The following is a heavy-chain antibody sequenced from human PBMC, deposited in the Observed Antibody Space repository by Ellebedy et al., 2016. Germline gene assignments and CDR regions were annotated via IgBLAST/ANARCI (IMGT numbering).Heavy chain of an antibody. CDR3: ARRITYGKPYDY. CDR2: VYHTGRN. D-gene: IGHD3-10*01. J-gene: IGHJ4*02. Sequence: SETLSLTCSVSDDSIASSDYFWGWIRQPPGKGPEWIGNVYHTGRNNYNPSLKSRVTISVDTSKRQVYMRLTSVTAADTAIYYCARRITYGKPYDYWGQGILVTVSS. V-gene: IGHV4-39*01. CDR1: DDSIASSDYF.